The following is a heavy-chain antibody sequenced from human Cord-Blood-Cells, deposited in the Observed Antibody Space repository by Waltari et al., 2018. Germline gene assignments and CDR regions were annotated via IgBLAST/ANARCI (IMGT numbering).Heavy chain of an antibody. CDR3: ARYCSGGSCYDAFDI. J-gene: IGHJ3*02. CDR2: FYYSGST. V-gene: IGHV4-39*01. D-gene: IGHD2-15*01. Sequence: QLQLQESGPGLVKPSETLSLTCTVSGGSISSSSYYWGWIRQPPGKGLDWIGSFYYSGSTYYNPSLKRRVTISVDTSKNQFSLKLSSVTAADTAVYYCARYCSGGSCYDAFDIWGQGTMVTVSS. CDR1: GGSISSSSYY.